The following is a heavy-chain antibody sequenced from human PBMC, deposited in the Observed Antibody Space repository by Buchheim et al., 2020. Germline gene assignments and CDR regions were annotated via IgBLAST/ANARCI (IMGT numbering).Heavy chain of an antibody. CDR1: GGSISSGGYY. CDR3: ARAVYDFWSGYLGWFDP. V-gene: IGHV4-31*03. Sequence: QVQLQESGPGLVKPSQTLSLTCTVSGGSISSGGYYWNWIRQHPGKGLEWIGYIYYSGSTYYNPSLKRRVTLSVETSKNQFSLKLSSVTAADTAVYYCARAVYDFWSGYLGWFDPWGQGTL. CDR2: IYYSGST. J-gene: IGHJ5*02. D-gene: IGHD3-3*01.